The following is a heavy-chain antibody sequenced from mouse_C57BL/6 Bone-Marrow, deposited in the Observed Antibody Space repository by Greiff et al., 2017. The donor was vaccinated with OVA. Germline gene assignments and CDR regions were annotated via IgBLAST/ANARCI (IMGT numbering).Heavy chain of an antibody. CDR3: ARPYYYGSSYNYAMDY. V-gene: IGHV3-6*01. D-gene: IGHD1-1*01. CDR2: ISYDGSN. Sequence: EESGPGLVKPSQSLSLTCSVTGYSITSGYYWNWIRQFPGNKLEWMGYISYDGSNNYNPSLKNRISITRDTSKNQFFLKLNSVTTEDTATYYCARPYYYGSSYNYAMDYWGQGTSVTVSS. CDR1: GYSITSGYY. J-gene: IGHJ4*01.